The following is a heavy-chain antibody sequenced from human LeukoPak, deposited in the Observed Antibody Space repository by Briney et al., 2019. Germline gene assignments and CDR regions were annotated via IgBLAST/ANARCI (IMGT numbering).Heavy chain of an antibody. J-gene: IGHJ4*02. V-gene: IGHV3-30*02. CDR2: IRYDGSNK. CDR3: AKDAVRFLEWYYFDY. Sequence: VGSLRLSCAASGFTFSSYGMHWVRQAPGKGLEWVAFIRYDGSNKYYADSVKGRFTISRDNSKNTLYLQMNSLRAEDTAVYYCAKDAVRFLEWYYFDYWGQGTLVTVSS. CDR1: GFTFSSYG. D-gene: IGHD3-3*01.